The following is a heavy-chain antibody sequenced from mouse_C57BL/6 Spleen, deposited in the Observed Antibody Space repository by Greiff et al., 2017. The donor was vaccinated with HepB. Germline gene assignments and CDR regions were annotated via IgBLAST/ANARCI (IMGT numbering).Heavy chain of an antibody. D-gene: IGHD3-3*01. CDR1: GFTFSDYG. CDR2: ISSGSSAI. CDR3: ARGTSWFAY. Sequence: DVMLVESGGGLVKPGGSLKLSCAASGFTFSDYGMHWVRQAPEKGLEWVAYISSGSSAIYYADTVKGRFTISRDNAKNTLFLQMISLRSEDTAMYYCARGTSWFAYWGQGTLVTVSA. V-gene: IGHV5-17*01. J-gene: IGHJ3*01.